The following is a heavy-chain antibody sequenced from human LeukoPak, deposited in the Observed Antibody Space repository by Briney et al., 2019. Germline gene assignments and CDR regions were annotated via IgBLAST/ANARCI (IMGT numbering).Heavy chain of an antibody. CDR3: AALHCSSTSCYLDY. J-gene: IGHJ4*02. CDR2: MNPNSGNT. D-gene: IGHD2-2*01. V-gene: IGHV1-8*01. Sequence: ASVKVSCKASGYTFTSYDINWVPQATGQGLEWMGWMNPNSGNTGYAQKFQGRVTMTRNTSISTAYMELSSLRSEDTAVYYCAALHCSSTSCYLDYWGQGTLVTVSS. CDR1: GYTFTSYD.